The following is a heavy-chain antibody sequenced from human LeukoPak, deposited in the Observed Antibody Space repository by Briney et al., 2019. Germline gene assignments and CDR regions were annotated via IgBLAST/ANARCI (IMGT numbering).Heavy chain of an antibody. D-gene: IGHD3-22*01. CDR1: GGSISSGGYY. CDR3: ASLAYYYDSSGVDY. CDR2: IYYSGST. J-gene: IGHJ4*02. V-gene: IGHV4-31*03. Sequence: PSQTLSLTCTVSGGSISSGGYYWSWIRQHPGKVLEWNGYIYYSGSTYYNPSLKSRVTISVDTSKNQFSLKLSSVTAADTAVYYCASLAYYYDSSGVDYWGQGTLVTVSS.